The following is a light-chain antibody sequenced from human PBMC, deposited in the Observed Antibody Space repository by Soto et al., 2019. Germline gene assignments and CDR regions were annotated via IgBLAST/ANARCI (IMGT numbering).Light chain of an antibody. CDR3: SSYTSSSVVV. Sequence: QSALTQPPSVSGSPGQSVTISCTGTSSDVGSYNRVSWYQQPPGTAPKLMIYEVSNRPSGVPDRFSGSKSGNTASLTISGLQAEDEADYYCSSYTSSSVVVXGGGTQLTVL. CDR2: EVS. CDR1: SSDVGSYNR. J-gene: IGLJ2*01. V-gene: IGLV2-18*02.